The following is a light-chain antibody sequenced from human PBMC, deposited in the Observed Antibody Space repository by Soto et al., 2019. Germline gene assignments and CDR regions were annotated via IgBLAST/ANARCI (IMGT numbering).Light chain of an antibody. V-gene: IGLV2-14*01. J-gene: IGLJ1*01. CDR2: EVT. CDR3: SSYTSRSTLV. CDR1: SSDIGGYNY. Sequence: QSVLTQPASVSGSPGQSITISCTGTSSDIGGYNYVSWYQQYPGKDPNLIIYEVTNRPSGVSNRFSGAKSGNTASLTISGLQAEDEADYYCSSYTSRSTLVFGTGTKLTVL.